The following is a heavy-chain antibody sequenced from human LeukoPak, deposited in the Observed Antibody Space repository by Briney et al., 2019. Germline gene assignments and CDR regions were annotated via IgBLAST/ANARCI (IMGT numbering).Heavy chain of an antibody. CDR2: FDPEDGET. D-gene: IGHD3-3*01. CDR1: GYTLTELS. Sequence: ASVKVSCKVSGYTLTELSMHWVRQAPGKGLEWMGGFDPEDGETIYAQKFQGRVTMTADTSTSTAYMELRSLRSDDTAVYYCARTRGVVRLRDYMDVWGKGTTVTVSS. CDR3: ARTRGVVRLRDYMDV. J-gene: IGHJ6*03. V-gene: IGHV1-24*01.